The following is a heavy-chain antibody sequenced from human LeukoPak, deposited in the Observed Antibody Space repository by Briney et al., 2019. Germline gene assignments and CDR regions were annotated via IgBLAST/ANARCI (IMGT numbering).Heavy chain of an antibody. Sequence: SETLSLTCTVSGVSISSYYWTWIRQPPGKGLAWMGDIYITGSANYIPYLKKGVTMSVGTYNNQSSLRLSSVTAADTAVSYCARVRMGETAYDDSDVWGLGTMVTVSS. CDR1: GVSISSYY. CDR3: ARVRMGETAYDDSDV. D-gene: IGHD2-21*01. V-gene: IGHV4-4*08. J-gene: IGHJ3*01. CDR2: IYITGSA.